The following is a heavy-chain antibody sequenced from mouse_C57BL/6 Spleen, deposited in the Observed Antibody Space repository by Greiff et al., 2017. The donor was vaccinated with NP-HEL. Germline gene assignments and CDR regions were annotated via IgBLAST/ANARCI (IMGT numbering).Heavy chain of an antibody. D-gene: IGHD3-1*01. CDR3: VRGLTLYYFDY. V-gene: IGHV1-26*01. CDR1: GYTFTDYY. CDR2: INPNNGGT. J-gene: IGHJ2*01. Sequence: EVQLQQSGPELVKPGASVKISCKASGYTFTDYYMNWVKQSHGKSLEWIGDINPNNGGTSYNQKFKGKATLTVDKSSSTAYMELRSLTSEDSAVYYCVRGLTLYYFDYWGQGTTLTVSS.